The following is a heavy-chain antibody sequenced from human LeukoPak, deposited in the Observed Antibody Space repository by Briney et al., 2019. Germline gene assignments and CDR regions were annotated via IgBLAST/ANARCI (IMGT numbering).Heavy chain of an antibody. CDR1: GGSITNYY. Sequence: KPSETLSLTCTVSGGSITNYYWSWIRQPAGEGLEWIGRIYTSGSTSYNPSLKSRVTMSVDTSKNQFSLKLSSVTAADTAVYYCARGCSSTSCWLRMDVWGQGTTVTVSS. V-gene: IGHV4-4*07. CDR2: IYTSGST. CDR3: ARGCSSTSCWLRMDV. J-gene: IGHJ6*02. D-gene: IGHD2-2*01.